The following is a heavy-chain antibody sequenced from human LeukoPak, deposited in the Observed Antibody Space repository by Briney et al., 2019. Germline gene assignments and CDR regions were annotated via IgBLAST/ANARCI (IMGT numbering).Heavy chain of an antibody. CDR2: IYTSGST. D-gene: IGHD3-10*01. CDR1: GGSISSYY. V-gene: IGHV4-4*07. J-gene: IGHJ3*02. CDR3: ARHYYGSGRYYGAFDI. Sequence: SETLSLTCTVSGGSISSYYWSWIRQPAGKGLEWIGRIYTSGSTNYNPSLKSRVTMSVDTSKNQFSLKLSSVTAADTAVYYCARHYYGSGRYYGAFDIWGQGTMVTVSS.